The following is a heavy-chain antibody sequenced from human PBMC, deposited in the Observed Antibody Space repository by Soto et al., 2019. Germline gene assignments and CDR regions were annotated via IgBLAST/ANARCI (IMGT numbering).Heavy chain of an antibody. CDR2: INPISGGT. Sequence: QVQLVQSGAEVKKPGASVKVSCKASGYTFTGYYLHWVRQAPGQGLEWVAWINPISGGTKYAQKFQGRVTVTRDTSISTAYMELSRPRSDDTAVYYCARVPGLELLDNWGQGPLVSVSS. V-gene: IGHV1-2*02. CDR1: GYTFTGYY. CDR3: ARVPGLELLDN. D-gene: IGHD1-7*01. J-gene: IGHJ4*02.